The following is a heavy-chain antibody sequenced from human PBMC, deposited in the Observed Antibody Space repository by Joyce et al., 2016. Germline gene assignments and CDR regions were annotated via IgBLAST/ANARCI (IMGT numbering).Heavy chain of an antibody. D-gene: IGHD4-11*01. CDR1: GGSFNKYT. CDR3: AGTFNYPHHDGMDV. V-gene: IGHV1-69*02. Sequence: QVHLVQSGAEVKKSGSSVRVSCKASGGSFNKYTVSWVRQAPGQGLAWMGRIIPMLNMTNYAQEFQGRVTIPADTSTTTAYMQLTGLRFDDTAVYFCAGTFNYPHHDGMDVWGQGTTVTVSS. J-gene: IGHJ6*02. CDR2: IIPMLNMT.